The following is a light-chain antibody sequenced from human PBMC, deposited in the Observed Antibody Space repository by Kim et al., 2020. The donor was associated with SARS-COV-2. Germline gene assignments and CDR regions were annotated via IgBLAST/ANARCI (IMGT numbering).Light chain of an antibody. CDR3: QQYNNSPPFT. CDR2: GAS. CDR1: QSVSSN. V-gene: IGKV3-15*01. Sequence: SPGERATLSCRASQSVSSNLAWYQQKPGQAPRLLIYGASTRATGIPARFSGSGSGTEFTLTISSLQSEDFAVYYCQQYNNSPPFTFGPGTKVDIK. J-gene: IGKJ3*01.